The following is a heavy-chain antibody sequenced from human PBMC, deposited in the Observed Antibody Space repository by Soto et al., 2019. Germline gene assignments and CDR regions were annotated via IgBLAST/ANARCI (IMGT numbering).Heavy chain of an antibody. CDR1: GFTFSSYW. Sequence: GGSLRLSCAASGFTFSSYWMSWVRQAPGKGLEWVANIKQDGSEKYYVDSVKGRFTISRDNAKNSLYLQMNSLRAEDTAVYYCARGXKTWDGYNANYYLGMDVWGQGTTVTVSS. D-gene: IGHD5-12*01. V-gene: IGHV3-7*01. CDR2: IKQDGSEK. CDR3: ARGXKTWDGYNANYYLGMDV. J-gene: IGHJ6*02.